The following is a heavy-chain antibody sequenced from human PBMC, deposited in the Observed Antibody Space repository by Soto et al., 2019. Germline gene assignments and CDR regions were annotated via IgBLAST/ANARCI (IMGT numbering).Heavy chain of an antibody. V-gene: IGHV1-2*04. J-gene: IGHJ6*02. D-gene: IGHD5-18*01. CDR1: GYTFTGYY. CDR3: ARDSSGYSYGWSGMDV. Sequence: ASVKVSCKASGYTFTGYYMHWVRQAPGQGLEWMGWINPNSGGTNYAQKFQGWVTMTRDTSISTAYMELSRLRSDDTAVYYCARDSSGYSYGWSGMDVWGQGTTVTVSS. CDR2: INPNSGGT.